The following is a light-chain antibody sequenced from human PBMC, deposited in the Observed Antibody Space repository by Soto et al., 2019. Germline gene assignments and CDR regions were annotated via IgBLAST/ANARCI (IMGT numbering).Light chain of an antibody. CDR1: QSVSSNY. CDR3: QQYGSSPYT. J-gene: IGKJ2*01. CDR2: GAS. V-gene: IGKV3-20*01. Sequence: VLTQSPGTLSLSPGERATLSCRASQSVSSNYLAWYQQKSGQAPRLLIYGASSGATGIPDRFSGSGSGTDFTLTISRLEPEDFAVYYCQQYGSSPYTFGQGTKLEIK.